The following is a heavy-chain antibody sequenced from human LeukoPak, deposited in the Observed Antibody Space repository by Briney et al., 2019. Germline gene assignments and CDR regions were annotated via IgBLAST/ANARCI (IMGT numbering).Heavy chain of an antibody. CDR1: GFTFHDYA. Sequence: PGGSLRLSCAASGFTFHDYAIHWVRQVPGKGLEWVSLISGDGGSTYYADSVKGRFTISRDNSKNSLSLQMNSLRNEDTGLYYCAISSRPGLDYFDYWGQGTLVTVSS. CDR3: AISSRPGLDYFDY. CDR2: ISGDGGST. V-gene: IGHV3-43*02. J-gene: IGHJ4*02. D-gene: IGHD6-6*01.